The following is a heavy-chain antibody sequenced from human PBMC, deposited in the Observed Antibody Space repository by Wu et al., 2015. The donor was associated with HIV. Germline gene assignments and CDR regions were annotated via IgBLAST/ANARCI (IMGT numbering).Heavy chain of an antibody. J-gene: IGHJ1*01. Sequence: QVQLVQSGAEVKKPGASVKVSCKTFEYNFIGYSIHWVRQAPGQGLEWMGRINPRNGGTIYVEKFQGRVTMTRDTSIRTAYMELSSLTSDDTAVYYCAREGYCSGGDCYVEYFEFWGQGTLVTVSS. CDR3: AREGYCSGGDCYVEYFEF. D-gene: IGHD2-15*01. CDR1: EYNFIGYS. V-gene: IGHV1-2*06. CDR2: INPRNGGT.